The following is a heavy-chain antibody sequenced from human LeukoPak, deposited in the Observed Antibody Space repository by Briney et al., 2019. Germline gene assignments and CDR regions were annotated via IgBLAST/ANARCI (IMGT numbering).Heavy chain of an antibody. CDR2: INHSGST. Sequence: PSETLSLTCAVYGGSFSGYYWSWIRQPPGKGLEWIGEINHSGSTNYNPSRKSRVTISVDTSKNQFSLKLSSVTAAYTAVYFCGRDPYSWYSDLWGRGTPVTVSS. CDR3: GRDPYSWYSDL. CDR1: GGSFSGYY. J-gene: IGHJ2*01. D-gene: IGHD2-15*01. V-gene: IGHV4-34*01.